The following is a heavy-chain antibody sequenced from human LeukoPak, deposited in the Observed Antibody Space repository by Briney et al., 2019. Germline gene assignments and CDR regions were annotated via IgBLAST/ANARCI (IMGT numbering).Heavy chain of an antibody. CDR2: IYYSGST. J-gene: IGHJ5*02. CDR3: ARCYNGSYRSSGQNWFDP. Sequence: PSETLSLTCTVSGGSISSYYWSWIRQPPGKGLEWIGYIYYSGSTNYNPSLKRRVTISLDTSKNQFSLRLSSVTAADTAVCYCARCYNGSYRSSGQNWFDPWGQGTLVTVSS. V-gene: IGHV4-59*08. CDR1: GGSISSYY. D-gene: IGHD1-26*01.